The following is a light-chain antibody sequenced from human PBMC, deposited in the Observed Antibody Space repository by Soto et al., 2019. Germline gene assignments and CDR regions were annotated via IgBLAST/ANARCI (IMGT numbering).Light chain of an antibody. V-gene: IGKV1-5*03. CDR3: QHYSGDRAT. CDR1: QTISSW. J-gene: IGKJ1*01. CDR2: KAS. Sequence: DIQMTQSPSTLSGSVGDRVTITCRASQTISSWLAWYQQKPGKAPKLLIYKASTLKSGVPSRFSGSGSGTEFTLTISSLRPDDFATYYCQHYSGDRATFGQGTKVDI.